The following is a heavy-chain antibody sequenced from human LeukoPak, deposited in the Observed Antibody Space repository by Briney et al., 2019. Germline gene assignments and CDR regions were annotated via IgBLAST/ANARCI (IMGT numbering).Heavy chain of an antibody. V-gene: IGHV3-30*03. CDR2: ISYDGSNK. Sequence: GGSLRLSCAASGFSFSSYSMHWVRQAPGKGLEWVAVISYDGSNKYYADSVKGRFTISRDNSKNTLYLQMNSLRAEDTAVYYCASSEYSSSWYYWVDWGQGTLVTVSS. J-gene: IGHJ4*02. CDR3: ASSEYSSSWYYWVD. CDR1: GFSFSSYS. D-gene: IGHD6-13*01.